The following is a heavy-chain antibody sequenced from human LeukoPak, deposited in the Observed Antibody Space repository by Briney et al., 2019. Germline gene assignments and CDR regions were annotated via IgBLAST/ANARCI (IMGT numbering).Heavy chain of an antibody. Sequence: GASVKVSCTASGCTFTSYYMHWVRQAPGQGLEWMGIINPSGGSTSYAQKFQGRVTMTRDMSTSTVYMELSSLRSEDTAVYYCARDLGRIYSSSWYWFDPWGQGTLVTVSS. V-gene: IGHV1-46*01. D-gene: IGHD6-13*01. CDR3: ARDLGRIYSSSWYWFDP. CDR2: INPSGGST. CDR1: GCTFTSYY. J-gene: IGHJ5*02.